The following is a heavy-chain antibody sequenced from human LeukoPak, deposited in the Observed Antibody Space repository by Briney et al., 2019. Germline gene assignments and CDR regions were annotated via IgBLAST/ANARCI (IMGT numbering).Heavy chain of an antibody. Sequence: ASVKVSCKVSGYTLTELSMLWVRQAPGKGLEWMGGFDPEDGETIYAQKFQGRVTMTEDTSTDTAYMELSSLRSEDTAVYYCATASYGSGSYYNRCWFDPWGQGTLVTVSS. CDR1: GYTLTELS. V-gene: IGHV1-24*01. D-gene: IGHD3-10*01. CDR2: FDPEDGET. J-gene: IGHJ5*02. CDR3: ATASYGSGSYYNRCWFDP.